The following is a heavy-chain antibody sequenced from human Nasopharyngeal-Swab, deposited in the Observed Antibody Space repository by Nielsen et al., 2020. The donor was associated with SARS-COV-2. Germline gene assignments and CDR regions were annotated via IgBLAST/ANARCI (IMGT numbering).Heavy chain of an antibody. V-gene: IGHV3-21*01. D-gene: IGHD6-19*01. Sequence: GESLKISCAASGFTFSSYRMNWVRQAPGKGLEWVSSISSSSSYIYYADSVKGRFTISRDNAKNSLYLQMNSLRAEDTAVYYCARDLRSGWNWFDPWGQGTLVTVSS. CDR1: GFTFSSYR. CDR2: ISSSSSYI. J-gene: IGHJ5*02. CDR3: ARDLRSGWNWFDP.